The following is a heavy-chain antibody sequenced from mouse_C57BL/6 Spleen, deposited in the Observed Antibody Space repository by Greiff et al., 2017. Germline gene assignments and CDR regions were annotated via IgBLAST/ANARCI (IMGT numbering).Heavy chain of an antibody. Sequence: QVQLKESGPELVKPGASVKISCKASGYAFSSSWLNWVKQRPGKGLEWIGRIYPGDGDTNYNGKFKGKATLPADKSSRTAYMQLSRLTSDDSAVYFCARGDYGSDWYFDVWGTGTTVTVSS. D-gene: IGHD1-1*01. CDR3: ARGDYGSDWYFDV. CDR2: IYPGDGDT. V-gene: IGHV1-82*01. J-gene: IGHJ1*03. CDR1: GYAFSSSW.